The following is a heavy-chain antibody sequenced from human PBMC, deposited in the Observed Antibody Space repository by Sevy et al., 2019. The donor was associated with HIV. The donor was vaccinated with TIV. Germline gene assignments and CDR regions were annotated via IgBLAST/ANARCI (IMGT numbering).Heavy chain of an antibody. CDR2: IWYDGSSE. V-gene: IGHV3-33*01. CDR1: GFSFSKYG. J-gene: IGHJ4*02. Sequence: GESLKISCAASGFSFSKYGMHWVRQAPGKGLEWVALIWYDGSSEYYADSVKGRFTISRDNSNNTLYLQVNSLRAEDTAVSYCVRGADYYDRGGANCDSWGQGTLVTVSS. D-gene: IGHD3-22*01. CDR3: VRGADYYDRGGANCDS.